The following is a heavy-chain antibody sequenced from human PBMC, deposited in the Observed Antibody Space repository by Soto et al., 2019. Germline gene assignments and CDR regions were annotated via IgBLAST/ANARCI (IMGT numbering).Heavy chain of an antibody. CDR3: AKGQGSGSSDAFHI. CDR2: ISYDGSDK. J-gene: IGHJ3*02. CDR1: GFTFRSYG. V-gene: IGHV3-30*18. Sequence: QVQLVESGGGVVQPGRSLRLSCAASGFTFRSYGMHWVRQAPGKGLEWGAFISYDGSDKYYVDSVKGRFTVSRDNSKNTLLLQLNSRRADDTAVNCCAKGQGSGSSDAFHIWGQGTMVTVSS. D-gene: IGHD3-22*01.